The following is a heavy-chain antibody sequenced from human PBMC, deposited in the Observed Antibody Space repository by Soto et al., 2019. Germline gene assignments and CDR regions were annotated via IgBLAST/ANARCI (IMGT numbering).Heavy chain of an antibody. Sequence: VGSLRLSCASSVCTFSSYVMTCVRHSPGKGLEWVSGISDSGGRTYYADSVKGRFTISRDNSKNTLYLQMNSLRAEDTAVYYCAKARFWSGYDLTGGAMNVWGQGTTVTASS. J-gene: IGHJ6*02. V-gene: IGHV3-23*01. CDR1: VCTFSSYV. D-gene: IGHD3-3*01. CDR2: ISDSGGRT. CDR3: AKARFWSGYDLTGGAMNV.